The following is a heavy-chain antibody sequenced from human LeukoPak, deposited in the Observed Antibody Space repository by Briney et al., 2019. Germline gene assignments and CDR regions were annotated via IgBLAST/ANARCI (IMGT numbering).Heavy chain of an antibody. CDR1: GGSISSYY. V-gene: IGHV4-59*01. Sequence: PSETLSLTCSVSGGSISSYYWSWIRQPPGKALEWIAYIYNSGSTNYNPSLKSRVSISIDTSKNQFSLRLTSVTAADTAVYYCARGGIAAADSFDYWGQGTLVTVSS. CDR2: IYNSGST. J-gene: IGHJ4*02. D-gene: IGHD6-13*01. CDR3: ARGGIAAADSFDY.